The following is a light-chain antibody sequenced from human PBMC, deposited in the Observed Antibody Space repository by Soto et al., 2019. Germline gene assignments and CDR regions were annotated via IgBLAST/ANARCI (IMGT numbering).Light chain of an antibody. J-gene: IGKJ4*01. CDR3: QQYNNWPLT. Sequence: EIVLTQSPGTLSLSPGERATLSCRASQNVNSNHIAWYQQKPGQAPRLLIYGPSSRATGIPERFSGSGSGTDFTLTISRLEPEDFALYYCQQYNNWPLTFGGGTKVDI. V-gene: IGKV3-20*01. CDR1: QNVNSNH. CDR2: GPS.